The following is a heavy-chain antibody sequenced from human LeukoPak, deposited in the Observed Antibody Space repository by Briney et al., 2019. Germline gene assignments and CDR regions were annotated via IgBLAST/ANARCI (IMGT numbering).Heavy chain of an antibody. CDR1: GYTFTGYY. D-gene: IGHD5-12*01. Sequence: ASVKVSCKASGYTFTGYYIHWMRQAPGQGLEWMGLINPTGGSTGYAQKFQGRVTMTRDMSTSTDYMELSSLRSEDTAIYYCARDNSVGDSAWWFDPWGQGTLVTVSS. CDR2: INPTGGST. CDR3: ARDNSVGDSAWWFDP. V-gene: IGHV1-46*01. J-gene: IGHJ5*02.